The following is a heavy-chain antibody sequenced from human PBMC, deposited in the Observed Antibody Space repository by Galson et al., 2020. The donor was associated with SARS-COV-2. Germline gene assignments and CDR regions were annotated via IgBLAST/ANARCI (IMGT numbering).Heavy chain of an antibody. D-gene: IGHD6-13*01. CDR2: ISAGGGMT. V-gene: IGHV3-23*01. CDR3: AKRVPGSSSWFYFDY. J-gene: IGHJ4*02. Sequence: GGSLRLSCAASGFTFSSYAMSWVRQAPGKGLEWVSSISAGGGMTYYADSVKGRFTISRDNSKNTLYLQMNSLRAEDTALYYCAKRVPGSSSWFYFDYWGQGTLLTVSS. CDR1: GFTFSSYA.